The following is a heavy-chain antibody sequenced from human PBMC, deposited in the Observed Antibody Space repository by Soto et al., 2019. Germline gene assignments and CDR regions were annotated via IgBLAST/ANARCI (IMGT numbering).Heavy chain of an antibody. CDR3: ARDQGVGTYYYDSSGYQGVYYYGMDV. V-gene: IGHV1-46*01. CDR1: GYTFTSYY. Sequence: ASVKGSCKASGYTFTSYYMHWVRQAPGQGLEWMGIINPSGGSTSYAQKFQGRVTMTRDTSTSTVYMELSSLRSEDTAVYYCARDQGVGTYYYDSSGYQGVYYYGMDVWGQGTTVTVSS. D-gene: IGHD3-22*01. J-gene: IGHJ6*02. CDR2: INPSGGST.